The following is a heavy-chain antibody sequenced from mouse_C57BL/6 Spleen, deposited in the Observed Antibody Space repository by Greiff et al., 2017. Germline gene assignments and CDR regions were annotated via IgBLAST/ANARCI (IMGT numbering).Heavy chain of an antibody. Sequence: QVQLKESGAELAKPGASVKLSCKASGYTFTSYWMHWVKQRPGQGLEWIGYINPSSGYTKYNQKFKDKATLTADKSSRTAYMQLSSLTYEDSAVYYCARSDSNYWYFDVWGTGTTVTVSS. CDR3: ARSDSNYWYFDV. CDR2: INPSSGYT. V-gene: IGHV1-7*01. J-gene: IGHJ1*03. D-gene: IGHD2-5*01. CDR1: GYTFTSYW.